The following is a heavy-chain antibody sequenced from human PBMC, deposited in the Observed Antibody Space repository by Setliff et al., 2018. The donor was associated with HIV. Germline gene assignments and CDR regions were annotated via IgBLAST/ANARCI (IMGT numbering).Heavy chain of an antibody. CDR2: ISFDGLHD. V-gene: IGHV3-30*04. D-gene: IGHD1-20*01. CDR3: AKDSRVGITQGYDY. Sequence: PGGSLRLSCEASGFTLRSYAMYWVRQAPGKGLEWVAVISFDGLHDFYSDSVKGRFTVSRDNSRNTLNVHVNSLSAEDTAVYYCAKDSRVGITQGYDYWGQGTLVTVSS. CDR1: GFTLRSYA. J-gene: IGHJ4*02.